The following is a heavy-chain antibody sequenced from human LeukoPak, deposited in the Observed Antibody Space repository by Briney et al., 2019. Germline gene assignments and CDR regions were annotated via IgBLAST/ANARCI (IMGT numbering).Heavy chain of an antibody. CDR3: ARAVGAGYCSSTSCYINWFDP. Sequence: PGGSLRLSCAASGFTFSSYSMNWVRQAPGKGLEWVSSISSSSSSYIYYADSVKGRFTISRDNAKNSLYLQMNSLRAEDTAVYYCARAVGAGYCSSTSCYINWFDPWGQGTLVTVSS. D-gene: IGHD2-2*03. CDR1: GFTFSSYS. J-gene: IGHJ5*02. CDR2: ISSSSSSYI. V-gene: IGHV3-21*01.